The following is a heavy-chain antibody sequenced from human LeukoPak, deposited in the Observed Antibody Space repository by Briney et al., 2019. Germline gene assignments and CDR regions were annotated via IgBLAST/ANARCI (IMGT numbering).Heavy chain of an antibody. CDR1: GFTFDDYG. CDR2: ISGRHNTI. CDR3: ARSGYSGYMGF. Sequence: GGSLRLSCAASGFTFDDYGMSWVRQAPGKGLEWLAYISGRHNTITYVDSVKGRFTISRDNAKNSMYLQMNSLRAEDTAVYYCARSGYSGYMGFWGQGTLVTVSS. V-gene: IGHV3-11*04. D-gene: IGHD5-12*01. J-gene: IGHJ4*02.